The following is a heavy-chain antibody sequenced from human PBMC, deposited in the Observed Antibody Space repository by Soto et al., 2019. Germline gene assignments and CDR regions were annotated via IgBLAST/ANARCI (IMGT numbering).Heavy chain of an antibody. Sequence: GWSLRLSCAASGFTFSSYGMHWVRQAPGKGLEWVAVISYDGSNKYYADSVKGRFTISRHNSKNTLYLQMNSLRAEDTAVYYCAKVRGENYYYGMDVWGQGTTVTVSS. V-gene: IGHV3-30*18. CDR1: GFTFSSYG. CDR2: ISYDGSNK. CDR3: AKVRGENYYYGMDV. J-gene: IGHJ6*02. D-gene: IGHD2-21*01.